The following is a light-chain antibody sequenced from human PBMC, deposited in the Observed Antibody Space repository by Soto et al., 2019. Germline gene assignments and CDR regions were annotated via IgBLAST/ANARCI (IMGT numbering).Light chain of an antibody. V-gene: IGKV3-11*01. CDR1: QSVSSY. Sequence: DIVLRQSPGTLSLSPVERATLSCRASQSVSSYLAWYQQKPDQAPRLLIYDASNRATGIPARFSGSGSGTDFTLTISSLEPEDFAVYYCQHRRDFGQGTRLEIK. CDR2: DAS. CDR3: QHRRD. J-gene: IGKJ5*01.